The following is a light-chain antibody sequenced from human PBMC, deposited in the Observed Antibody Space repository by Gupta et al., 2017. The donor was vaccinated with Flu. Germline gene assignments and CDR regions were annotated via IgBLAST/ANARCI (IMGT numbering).Light chain of an antibody. V-gene: IGLV1-47*01. CDR3: EAWDDRLGGCV. J-gene: IGLJ3*02. CDR2: TNN. Sequence: VTISCSGRSSNIGSKDVYWYRQLPGKAPKLLIYTNNQRPSGVPDRFSGSKSGTTASLAISGLRSEDEAEYYCEAWDDRLGGCVFGGGTKLTVL. CDR1: SSNIGSKD.